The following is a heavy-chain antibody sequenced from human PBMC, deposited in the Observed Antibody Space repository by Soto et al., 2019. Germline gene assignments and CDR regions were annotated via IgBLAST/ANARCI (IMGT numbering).Heavy chain of an antibody. J-gene: IGHJ5*02. CDR3: ATGRSEVVPGAMDT. Sequence: SETLSLTCTVSGDSFSNYYCNWVRKSAGKGLEWIGRIYPTGSTTYNPSLKSRLTMSVDTSKNQFSLRLTSMTAADTAVYYCATGRSEVVPGAMDTWGQGTLVTSPQ. CDR2: IYPTGST. D-gene: IGHD2-2*01. CDR1: GDSFSNYY. V-gene: IGHV4-4*07.